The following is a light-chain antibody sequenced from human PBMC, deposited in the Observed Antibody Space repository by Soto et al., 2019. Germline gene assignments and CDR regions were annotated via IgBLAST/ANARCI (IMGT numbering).Light chain of an antibody. V-gene: IGKV1-39*01. CDR1: QSISSY. J-gene: IGKJ4*01. CDR3: QQSYSTPRT. CDR2: AAS. Sequence: DIRMTQSPSSLSASVGDRVTITCRASQSISSYLNWYQQKPGKAPKLLIYAASSLQSGVPSRFSGSGSGTDFTLTVSSLQPEDFATYYCQQSYSTPRTIGGRTKVDSK.